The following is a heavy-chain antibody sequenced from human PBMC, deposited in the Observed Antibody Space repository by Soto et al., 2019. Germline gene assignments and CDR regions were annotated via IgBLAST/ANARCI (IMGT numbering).Heavy chain of an antibody. CDR3: ARRECSGGTCHFDP. J-gene: IGHJ5*02. V-gene: IGHV4-39*01. D-gene: IGHD2-15*01. Sequence: QLQLQESGPGLVKPSETLSLTCTVSGASISSSNYYRAWIRQPPGKGLEWIGSIHYTGSTYYNPSLKSRVTISEDTSKNQFPLKLTSVTAADTAVYYCARRECSGGTCHFDPWGQGTLVTVSS. CDR2: IHYTGST. CDR1: GASISSSNYY.